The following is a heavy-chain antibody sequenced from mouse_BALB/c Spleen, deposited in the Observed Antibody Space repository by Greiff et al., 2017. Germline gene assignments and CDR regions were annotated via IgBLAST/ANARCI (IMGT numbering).Heavy chain of an antibody. CDR2: IDPANGNT. Sequence: VQLQQSGAELVKPGASVKLSCTASGFNIKDTYMHWVKQRPEQGLEWIGRIDPANGNTKYDPKFQGKATITADTSSNTAYLQLSSLTSEDTAVYYCARRGDDDNYAMDYWGQGTSVTVSS. D-gene: IGHD2-4*01. V-gene: IGHV14-3*02. CDR3: ARRGDDDNYAMDY. J-gene: IGHJ4*01. CDR1: GFNIKDTY.